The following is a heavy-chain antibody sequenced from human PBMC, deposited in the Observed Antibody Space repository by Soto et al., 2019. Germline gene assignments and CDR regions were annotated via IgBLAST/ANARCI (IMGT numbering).Heavy chain of an antibody. CDR1: GYTFTGYY. D-gene: IGHD2-15*01. CDR3: ARSPVRYRSGGSCPSPHGMDG. Sequence: GASVKVSCKASGYTFTGYYMHWVRQSPGQGLEGMGWINPNSGGTNYAQKFQGRVTMTRDTSISTAYMELSRLRSDDTAVYYCARSPVRYRSGGSCPSPHGMDGWGQGTTVTVS. CDR2: INPNSGGT. J-gene: IGHJ6*02. V-gene: IGHV1-2*02.